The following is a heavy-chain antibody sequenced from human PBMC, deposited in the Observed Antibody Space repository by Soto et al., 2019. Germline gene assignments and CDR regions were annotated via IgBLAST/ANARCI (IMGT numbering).Heavy chain of an antibody. CDR2: IYPGDSDI. CDR3: ARQKDSGGYYPTLDY. D-gene: IGHD3-22*01. CDR1: GYSFTSYW. Sequence: GESLKISCKGSGYSFTSYWIGWVRQMPGKGLEWVGIIYPGDSDIRYSPSFEGQVTISADKSISTSYLHWSSLKASDTAMYYCARQKDSGGYYPTLDYWGQGTLVTVSS. J-gene: IGHJ4*02. V-gene: IGHV5-51*01.